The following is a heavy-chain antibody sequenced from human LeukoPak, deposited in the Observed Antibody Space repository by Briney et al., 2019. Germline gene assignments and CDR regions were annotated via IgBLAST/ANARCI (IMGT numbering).Heavy chain of an antibody. D-gene: IGHD3-10*01. J-gene: IGHJ4*02. V-gene: IGHV3-48*03. Sequence: GGSLRLSCAASGFTFSSYEMNWVRQAPGKGLEWVSYISSSGSTIYYADSVKRRFTISRNNDKNLLYLQMHSMSADTTAVYYWARDSLWFGELLPYDYWSQGTLVTVSS. CDR2: ISSSGSTI. CDR3: ARDSLWFGELLPYDY. CDR1: GFTFSSYE.